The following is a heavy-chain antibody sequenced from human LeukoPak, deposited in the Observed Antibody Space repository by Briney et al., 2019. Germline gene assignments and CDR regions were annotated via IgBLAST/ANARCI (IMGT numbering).Heavy chain of an antibody. CDR2: ISSSSSYI. CDR1: GFTFSSYS. Sequence: KTGGSLRLSCAASGFTFSSYSMNWVRQAPGKGLEWVSSISSSSSYIYYADSVKGRFTISRDNAKNSLYLQMNSLRAEVTAVYYCARGGYSYGYSDYWGQGTLVTVSS. J-gene: IGHJ4*02. D-gene: IGHD5-18*01. CDR3: ARGGYSYGYSDY. V-gene: IGHV3-21*01.